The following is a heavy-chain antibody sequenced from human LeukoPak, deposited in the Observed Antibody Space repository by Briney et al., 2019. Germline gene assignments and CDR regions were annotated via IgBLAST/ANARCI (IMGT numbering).Heavy chain of an antibody. CDR3: ARGDFDAWSGQFYYMDV. CDR2: ISPYNGNT. Sequence: GASVKVSCKASGYTFTTYPMNWVRQAPGQGLEWMGWISPYNGNTNYAQKLQGRVSMTTDTSTSTAYMELRSLRSDDTAVYYCARGDFDAWSGQFYYMDVWGKGTTVTVSS. V-gene: IGHV1-18*01. J-gene: IGHJ6*03. D-gene: IGHD3-3*01. CDR1: GYTFTTYP.